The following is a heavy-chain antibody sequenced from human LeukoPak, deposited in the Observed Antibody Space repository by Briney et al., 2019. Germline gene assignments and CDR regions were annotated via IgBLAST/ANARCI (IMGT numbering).Heavy chain of an antibody. CDR1: GFTFSSYA. D-gene: IGHD6-6*01. V-gene: IGHV3-23*01. Sequence: GGSLRLSCAASGFTFSSYAMSWVRQTPGKGLEWVSAITGNGGDTYSADSVKGRPTISRDNSKNTLYLQMDGLRAEDAAVYYCAKGSSSSRPYYFDYWGQGTLVTVSS. J-gene: IGHJ4*02. CDR3: AKGSSSSRPYYFDY. CDR2: ITGNGGDT.